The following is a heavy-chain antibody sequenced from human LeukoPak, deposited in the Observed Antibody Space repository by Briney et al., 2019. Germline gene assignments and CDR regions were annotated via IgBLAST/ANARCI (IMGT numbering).Heavy chain of an antibody. CDR1: GGSINSY. D-gene: IGHD3-10*01. CDR3: ARRRVLLWFGEFNYFDY. CDR2: ISGSGTI. V-gene: IGHV4-4*07. Sequence: PSETLSLTCTVSGGSINSYWSWIRQPAGKGLEWIGRISGSGTITYNPALQSRLSISIDTSKNQFSLKLSSVTAADTAVYYCARRRVLLWFGEFNYFDYWGQGTLVTVSS. J-gene: IGHJ4*02.